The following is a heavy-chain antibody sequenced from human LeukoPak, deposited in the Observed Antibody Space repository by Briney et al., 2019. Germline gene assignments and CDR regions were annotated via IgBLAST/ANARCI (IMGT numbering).Heavy chain of an antibody. J-gene: IGHJ6*02. CDR2: FFTGGST. CDR3: ARGSGVAVGMDV. D-gene: IGHD6-19*01. CDR1: GGSIGSSY. Sequence: SETLSLTCTVSGGSIGSSYWSWNRQPAGKGLEWIGRFFTGGSTYYNPSLESRVTMSVDTSKNQFSLNLSSVTTADTAVYFCARGSGVAVGMDVWGQGTTVIVSS. V-gene: IGHV4-4*07.